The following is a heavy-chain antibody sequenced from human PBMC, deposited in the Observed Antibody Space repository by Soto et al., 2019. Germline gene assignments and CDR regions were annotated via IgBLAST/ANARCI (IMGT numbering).Heavy chain of an antibody. Sequence: ASAHAYWKASGSSLTSYGISCVRQPPAQGVEWMGWISAYNGNTNYAQKLQGRVTMTTDTTTTTAYMELRRLRSDDTAVYYCVRGGWSNIAAAGTSRYFDLWGRGTLVTVSS. CDR3: VRGGWSNIAAAGTSRYFDL. V-gene: IGHV1-18*01. J-gene: IGHJ2*01. CDR2: ISAYNGNT. CDR1: GSSLTSYG. D-gene: IGHD6-13*01.